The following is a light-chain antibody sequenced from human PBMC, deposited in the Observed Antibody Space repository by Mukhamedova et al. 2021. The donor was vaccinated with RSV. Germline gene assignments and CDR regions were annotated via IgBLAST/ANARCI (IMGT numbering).Light chain of an antibody. CDR2: GAS. J-gene: IGKJ2*01. Sequence: WYQRRVHGKAPKRLIYGASSLQSGVPSRFSGSGSGTEFTLTISSLQPEDFATYFCLHQNGYPYTFGQGTKLEIK. CDR3: LHQNGYPYT. V-gene: IGKV1-17*01.